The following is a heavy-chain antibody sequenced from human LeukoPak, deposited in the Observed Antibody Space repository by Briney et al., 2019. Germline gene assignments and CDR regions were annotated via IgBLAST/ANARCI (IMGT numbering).Heavy chain of an antibody. J-gene: IGHJ2*01. CDR3: ARGGVGATTMPDWYFDL. D-gene: IGHD1-26*01. CDR1: GXAVSSTY. V-gene: IGHV3-53*01. CDR2: IYSGGST. Sequence: GGSLRLSWAASGXAVSSTYMSWVRQAPGKGQEWVSLIYSGGSTYYADSVKGRFTISRDNSKNTLYLQMNSLRAEDTAVYYCARGGVGATTMPDWYFDLWGRGTLVTVSS.